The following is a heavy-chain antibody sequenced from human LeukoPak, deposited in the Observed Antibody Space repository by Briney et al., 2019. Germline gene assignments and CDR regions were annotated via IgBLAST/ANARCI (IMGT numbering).Heavy chain of an antibody. CDR3: ARGFVAASSLFDY. CDR1: GFTFSSYS. CDR2: ISSSSSCI. V-gene: IGHV3-21*01. Sequence: PGGSLRLSCAASGFTFSSYSMTWVRQAPGKGLEWVSSISSSSSCIYYADSVKGRFTISRDNAKNSLYLQMNSLRAEDTAVYYCARGFVAASSLFDYWGQGTLVTVSS. D-gene: IGHD2-15*01. J-gene: IGHJ4*02.